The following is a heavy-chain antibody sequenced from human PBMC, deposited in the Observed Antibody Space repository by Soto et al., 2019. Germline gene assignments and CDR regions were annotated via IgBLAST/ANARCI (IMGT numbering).Heavy chain of an antibody. Sequence: PSETLSLTCTVSGGSISSGGYYWSWIRQHPGKGLEWIGYIYYSGSTYYNPSLKSRVTISVDTSKNQFSLKLSSVTAADTAVYYCVRDSSVVVGSYHFYYYYGMDVWGQGTTVTVSS. V-gene: IGHV4-31*03. CDR2: IYYSGST. D-gene: IGHD3-16*02. CDR3: VRDSSVVVGSYHFYYYYGMDV. J-gene: IGHJ6*02. CDR1: GGSISSGGYY.